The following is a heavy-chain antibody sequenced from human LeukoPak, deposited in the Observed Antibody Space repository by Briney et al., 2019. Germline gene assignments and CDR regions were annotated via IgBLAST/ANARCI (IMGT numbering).Heavy chain of an antibody. Sequence: GGSLRLSCAASGFNFNIYSMNWVRQAPGKGLEWVSSISTTSSYIYYADSVKGRFTISRDNAENSLYLQMNGLRADDTAVYYGSRDGAVETAAMPLPFDSWGQGTLVTVSS. CDR1: GFNFNIYS. CDR3: SRDGAVETAAMPLPFDS. V-gene: IGHV3-21*01. CDR2: ISTTSSYI. J-gene: IGHJ4*02. D-gene: IGHD2-2*01.